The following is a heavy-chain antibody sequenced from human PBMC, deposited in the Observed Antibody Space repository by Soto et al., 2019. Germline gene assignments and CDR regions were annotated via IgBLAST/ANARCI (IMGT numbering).Heavy chain of an antibody. CDR2: VKQDGSNK. CDR3: AGGGGNFDQ. CDR1: GFTLSGYW. D-gene: IGHD3-16*01. V-gene: IGHV3-7*04. Sequence: EVQLVESGGGLVQPGGSLRLTCAASGFTLSGYWMSWVRQAPGKGLEWVANVKQDGSNKYYVDSVKGRFTISRDNAKNLHYLTMKNLGSGEPALFYLAGGGGNFDQWGQGTLVTVSS. J-gene: IGHJ4*02.